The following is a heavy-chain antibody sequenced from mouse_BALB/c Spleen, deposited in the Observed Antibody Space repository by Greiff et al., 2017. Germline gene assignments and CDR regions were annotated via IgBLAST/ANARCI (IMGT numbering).Heavy chain of an antibody. CDR1: GFTFSSFG. V-gene: IGHV5-17*02. J-gene: IGHJ4*01. CDR3: ARRPHYYAMDY. CDR2: ISSGSSTI. Sequence: EVQLQESGGGLVQPGGSRKLSCAASGFTFSSFGMHWVRQAPEKGLEWVAYISSGSSTIYYADTVKGRFTISRDNPKNTLFLQMTSLRSEDTAMYYCARRPHYYAMDYWGQGTSVTVSS.